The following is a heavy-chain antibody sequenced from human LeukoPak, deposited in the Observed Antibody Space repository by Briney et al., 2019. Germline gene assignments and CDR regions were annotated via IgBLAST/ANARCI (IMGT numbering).Heavy chain of an antibody. V-gene: IGHV6-1*01. J-gene: IGHJ4*02. CDR3: ARSTGPIDC. D-gene: IGHD1-1*01. Sequence: SQTLSLTCAISGDSVSSNSAAWNWIRQSPSRGLEWLGRTYYRSKWHTYYAASVKSRIAINRDTSKNQFSLQLNSVTPEDTAVDYCARSTGPIDCWGQGTLVTVSS. CDR2: TYYRSKWHT. CDR1: GDSVSSNSAA.